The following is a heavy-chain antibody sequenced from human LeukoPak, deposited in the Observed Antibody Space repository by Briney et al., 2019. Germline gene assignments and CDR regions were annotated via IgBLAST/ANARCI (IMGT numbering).Heavy chain of an antibody. CDR3: ARSLPYGTTWYGRSDF. CDR2: IDNAGSIT. V-gene: IGHV3-74*03. J-gene: IGHJ4*02. CDR1: GFTFSNYW. D-gene: IGHD6-13*01. Sequence: GGSLRLSCAASGFTFSNYWIHWVRQAPGKGLVWVSRIDNAGSITTYADSVKGRFTISRGNAMNSLYLQMNSLRAEDTAIYYCARSLPYGTTWYGRSDFWGQGTLVTVSS.